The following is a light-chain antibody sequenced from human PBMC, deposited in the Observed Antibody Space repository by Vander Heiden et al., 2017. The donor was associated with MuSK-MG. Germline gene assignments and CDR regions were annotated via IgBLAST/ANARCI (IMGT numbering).Light chain of an antibody. CDR3: SSYAGSNKGV. CDR1: SSDVGGYNY. J-gene: IGLJ2*01. Sequence: QSALTQPPSESGSPGQSVTISCTGTSSDVGGYNYVSWYQQHPGKAPKLMIYEVSKRPSGVPDRFSGSKSGNTASLTVSGLQAEDEADYYCSSYAGSNKGVFGGGTKLTVL. V-gene: IGLV2-8*01. CDR2: EVS.